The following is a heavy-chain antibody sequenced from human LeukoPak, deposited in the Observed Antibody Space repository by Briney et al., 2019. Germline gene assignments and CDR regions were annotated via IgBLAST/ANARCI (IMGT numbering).Heavy chain of an antibody. D-gene: IGHD4-23*01. CDR2: IYYSGST. V-gene: IGHV4-39*01. J-gene: IGHJ4*02. Sequence: SETLSLTCTISGGSISGSSYYWGWIRQPPGKGLEWIGSIYYSGSTYYNPSLKSRVTISVDTSKNQFSLKLSSVTAADTAVYYCSITVVTPKGYFDYWGQGTLVTVSS. CDR1: GGSISGSSYY. CDR3: SITVVTPKGYFDY.